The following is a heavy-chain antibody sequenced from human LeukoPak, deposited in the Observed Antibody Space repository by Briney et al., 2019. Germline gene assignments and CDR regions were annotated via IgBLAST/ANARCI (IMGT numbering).Heavy chain of an antibody. J-gene: IGHJ4*02. D-gene: IGHD6-19*01. CDR1: GFTFSSYS. Sequence: GGSPRLSCAASGFTFSSYSMNWVRQAPGKGLEWVSSISSSSSYIYYADSVKGRFTISRDNAKNSLYLQMNSLRAEDTAVYYCARRTAVAGTLHFDYWGQGTLVTVSS. V-gene: IGHV3-21*01. CDR3: ARRTAVAGTLHFDY. CDR2: ISSSSSYI.